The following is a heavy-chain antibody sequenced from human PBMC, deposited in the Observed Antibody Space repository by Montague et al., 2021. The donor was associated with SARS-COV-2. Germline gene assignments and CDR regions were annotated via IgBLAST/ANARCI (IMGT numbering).Heavy chain of an antibody. V-gene: IGHV4-34*01. CDR2: VNHSGST. D-gene: IGHD2-15*01. CDR1: GGSFSGYY. Sequence: SETLSLTCAVYGGSFSGYYWCWIRQPPAQGLELMGVVNHSGSTNYNPSLNSRVTITVDASTNQFSLKLSSVTAAAAAAYYCARGSGCSGGSCYSEWDPHYYYGMDVWGQGTTVTVSS. CDR3: ARGSGCSGGSCYSEWDPHYYYGMDV. J-gene: IGHJ6*02.